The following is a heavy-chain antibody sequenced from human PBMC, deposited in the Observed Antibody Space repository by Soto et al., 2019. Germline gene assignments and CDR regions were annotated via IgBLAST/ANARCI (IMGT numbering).Heavy chain of an antibody. D-gene: IGHD6-13*01. CDR1: GYTFTSYG. Sequence: QVQLVQSGAEVKKPGASVKVSCRASGYTFTSYGISWVRQAPGQGLEWMGWISAYNGNTNYAQKLQGRVTMTTDTSTSTAYMELRSLRSDDTAVYYCARDPTGSSSWYLNWFDPWGQGTLVTVSS. CDR3: ARDPTGSSSWYLNWFDP. CDR2: ISAYNGNT. V-gene: IGHV1-18*04. J-gene: IGHJ5*02.